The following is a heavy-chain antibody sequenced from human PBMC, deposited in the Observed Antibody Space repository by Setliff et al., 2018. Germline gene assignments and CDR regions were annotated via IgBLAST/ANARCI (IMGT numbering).Heavy chain of an antibody. Sequence: PGGSLRLSCAASGFTFSTYSLIWVRQAPGKGLEWVGRSKSKTAGGAIDYAAPVKGRFTISRDDSKNTLYLQMNSLRAEDTAVYYCAGGPRWYDSSGYYFRTDNWGQGTLVTVSS. CDR2: SKSKTAGGAI. J-gene: IGHJ4*02. D-gene: IGHD3-22*01. CDR1: GFTFSTYS. V-gene: IGHV3-15*01. CDR3: AGGPRWYDSSGYYFRTDN.